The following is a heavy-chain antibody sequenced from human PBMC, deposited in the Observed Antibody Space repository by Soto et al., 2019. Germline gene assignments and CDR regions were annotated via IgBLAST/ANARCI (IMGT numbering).Heavy chain of an antibody. CDR1: GFTFSSYG. J-gene: IGHJ4*02. CDR2: IWYDGSNK. CDR3: ARSSSWLPFDY. Sequence: QVQLVESGGGVVQPGRSLRLSCAASGFTFSSYGMHWVRQAPGKGLEWVVVIWYDGSNKYYADSVKGRFTISRDNSKNTLYLQMNSLRAEDTAVYYCARSSSWLPFDYWGQGTLVTVSS. V-gene: IGHV3-33*01. D-gene: IGHD6-13*01.